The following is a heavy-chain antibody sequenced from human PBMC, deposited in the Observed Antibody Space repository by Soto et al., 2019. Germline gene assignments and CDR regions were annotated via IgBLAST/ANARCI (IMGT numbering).Heavy chain of an antibody. Sequence: QVQLVESGGGVVQPGRSLRLSCAASGFTFSSYGMHWVRQAPGKGLEWVEVISYDGSNKYYADSVKGRFTISRDNSKNTLFLQMNSLRAEDTAVYYCAIGPAIVLVPAAINYYYGMDVWGQGTTGTVSS. CDR3: AIGPAIVLVPAAINYYYGMDV. D-gene: IGHD2-2*01. CDR1: GFTFSSYG. J-gene: IGHJ6*02. CDR2: ISYDGSNK. V-gene: IGHV3-30*03.